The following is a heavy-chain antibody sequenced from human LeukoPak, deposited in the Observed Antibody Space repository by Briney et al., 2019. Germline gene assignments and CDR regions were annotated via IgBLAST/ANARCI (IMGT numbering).Heavy chain of an antibody. V-gene: IGHV1-69*05. J-gene: IGHJ4*02. Sequence: SVKVSCKASGGTFSSYAISWVRQAPGQGLEWMGGIIPIFGTANYAQKFQGRVTITTDESTSTAYMELNSLRPEDTAVYYCAKGFGNGWYLSQFDYWGQGSLVTVSS. CDR2: IIPIFGTA. CDR1: GGTFSSYA. CDR3: AKGFGNGWYLSQFDY. D-gene: IGHD6-19*01.